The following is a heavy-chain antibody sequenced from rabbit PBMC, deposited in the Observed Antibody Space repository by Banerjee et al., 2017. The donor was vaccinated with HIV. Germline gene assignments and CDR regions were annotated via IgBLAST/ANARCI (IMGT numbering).Heavy chain of an antibody. D-gene: IGHD4-1*01. V-gene: IGHV1S45*01. CDR1: GFSFSNKYV. Sequence: QEQLEESGGDLVKPEGSLTLTCTASGFSFSNKYVMCWVRQAPGKGLEWIGCIGAGSSGTTYYATWAKGRFTISKTSWTTVTLQMTSLTAADTATYLCARDLAGVIGWNFNLWGPGTLVTVS. J-gene: IGHJ4*01. CDR3: ARDLAGVIGWNFNL. CDR2: IGAGSSGTT.